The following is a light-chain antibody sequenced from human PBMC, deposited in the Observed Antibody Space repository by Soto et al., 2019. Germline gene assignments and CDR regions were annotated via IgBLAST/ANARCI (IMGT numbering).Light chain of an antibody. V-gene: IGLV2-14*03. CDR2: DVS. Sequence: QSALTQPASVSGSPGQSITISCTGTSSYVGGYNYVSWYQQHPGKAPKLMIYDVSNRPSGISNRFSGSKSGNTASLTISRSQAEDEADYYCRSYASSNTVILRGGTKLTVL. CDR3: RSYASSNTVI. CDR1: SSYVGGYNY. J-gene: IGLJ2*01.